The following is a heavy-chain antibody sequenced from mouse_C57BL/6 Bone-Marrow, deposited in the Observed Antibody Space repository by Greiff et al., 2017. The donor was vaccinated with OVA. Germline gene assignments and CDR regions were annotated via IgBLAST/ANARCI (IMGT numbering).Heavy chain of an antibody. J-gene: IGHJ2*01. V-gene: IGHV6-6*01. D-gene: IGHD1-1*01. CDR3: TRLGDYGSAYFDY. CDR1: GFTFSDAW. CDR2: IRNKANNHAT. Sequence: DVMLVESGGGLVQPGGSMKLSCAASGFTFSDAWMDWVRQSPEKGLEWVAEIRNKANNHATYYAESVKGRFTISRDDSKSSVYLQMNSLRAEDTGIYYCTRLGDYGSAYFDYWGQGTTLTVSS.